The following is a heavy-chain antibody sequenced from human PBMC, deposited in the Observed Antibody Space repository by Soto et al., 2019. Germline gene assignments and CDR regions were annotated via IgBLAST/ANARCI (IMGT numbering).Heavy chain of an antibody. Sequence: XVRGSYMRSGNGLSSDSVDRVSQAPGQGLEWIGWINAGNGNTRYSQKFQSRVTTTRDTYASTVYMELSSLRSEDTAVSYGARDRCSSSWYVGAFDYWGQGTLVTVSS. CDR2: INAGNGNT. J-gene: IGHJ4*02. V-gene: IGHV1-3*01. CDR1: GNGLSSDS. CDR3: ARDRCSSSWYVGAFDY. D-gene: IGHD6-13*01.